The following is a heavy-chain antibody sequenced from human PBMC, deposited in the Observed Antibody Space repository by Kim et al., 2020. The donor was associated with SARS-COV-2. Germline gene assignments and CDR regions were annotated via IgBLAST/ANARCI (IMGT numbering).Heavy chain of an antibody. V-gene: IGHV3-30*18. D-gene: IGHD1-7*01. Sequence: GGSLRLSCAASGFTFSSYGMHWVRQAPGKGLEWVAVISYDGSNKYYADSVKGRFTISRDNSKNTLYLQMNSLRAEDTAVYYCAKDRRELRSLLDYWGQGTLVTVSS. CDR3: AKDRRELRSLLDY. CDR1: GFTFSSYG. CDR2: ISYDGSNK. J-gene: IGHJ4*02.